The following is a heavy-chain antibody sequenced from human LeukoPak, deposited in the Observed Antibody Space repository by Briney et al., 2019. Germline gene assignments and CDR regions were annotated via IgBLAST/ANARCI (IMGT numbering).Heavy chain of an antibody. V-gene: IGHV3-30*02. CDR3: VKDRSYSSSWPEY. J-gene: IGHJ4*02. CDR2: IQYDGKKI. CDR1: GFTFSSYG. D-gene: IGHD6-13*01. Sequence: PAGGSLRLSCAASGFTFSSYGMHWVRQAPGRGLEWLGTIQYDGKKIFDAESVRGRFTISRDNSKDTLYLQMSSLTMEDTAKYYCVKDRSYSSSWPEYWGQGTLVIVSS.